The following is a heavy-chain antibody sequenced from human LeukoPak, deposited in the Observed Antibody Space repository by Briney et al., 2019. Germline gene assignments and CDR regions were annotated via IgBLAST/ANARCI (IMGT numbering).Heavy chain of an antibody. V-gene: IGHV3-7*01. CDR2: IKQDGSEK. Sequence: PGGSLRLSCAASGFTFSNYWMSWVRQAPGKGLQWVANIKQDGSEKYYVDSVKGRFTISRDNAKKSLYLQMNSLRAEDTAVYYCARGDDWNYEDYWGQGTLVTVSS. D-gene: IGHD1-7*01. CDR3: ARGDDWNYEDY. J-gene: IGHJ4*02. CDR1: GFTFSNYW.